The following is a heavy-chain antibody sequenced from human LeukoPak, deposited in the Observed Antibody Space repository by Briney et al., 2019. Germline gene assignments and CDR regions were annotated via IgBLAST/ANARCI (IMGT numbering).Heavy chain of an antibody. CDR2: IYYSGST. V-gene: IGHV4-31*03. CDR3: ARQMTLGAFDI. J-gene: IGHJ3*02. CDR1: GGSISSGGYY. D-gene: IGHD3-16*01. Sequence: SETLSLTCTVSGGSISSGGYYWSWIRQHPGKGLEWIGYIYYSGSTYYNPSLKSRVTISVDTSKNQFSLKLSSVTAADTAVYYCARQMTLGAFDIWGQGTMVTVSS.